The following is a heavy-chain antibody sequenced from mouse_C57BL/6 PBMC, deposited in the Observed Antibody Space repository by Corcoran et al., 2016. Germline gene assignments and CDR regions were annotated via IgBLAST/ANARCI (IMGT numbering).Heavy chain of an antibody. V-gene: IGHV3-6*01. Sequence: DVQLQEAGPGLVKPSQSLSPTCSVTGYSITSGYYWNWIRQFPGNKLEWMGYISYDGSNNYNPSLKNRISITRDTSKNQFFLKLNSVTTEDTATYYCARDRANWAWFAYWGQGTLVTVSA. CDR3: ARDRANWAWFAY. CDR2: ISYDGSN. CDR1: GYSITSGYY. D-gene: IGHD4-1*01. J-gene: IGHJ3*01.